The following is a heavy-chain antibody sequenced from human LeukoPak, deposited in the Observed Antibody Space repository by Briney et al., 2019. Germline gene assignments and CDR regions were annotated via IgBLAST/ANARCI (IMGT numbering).Heavy chain of an antibody. CDR1: GGSITRANQY. CDR2: VDYSGNT. D-gene: IGHD5-18*01. Sequence: SETLSLTCTVSGGSITRANQYWDWVRQPPGKELEWIGSVDYSGNTYYNPSLKSRVTMSVDAPKAQFSLKLISVTAADTAVYYCASVDTALDYWGQGTLVTVSS. J-gene: IGHJ4*02. V-gene: IGHV4-39*01. CDR3: ASVDTALDY.